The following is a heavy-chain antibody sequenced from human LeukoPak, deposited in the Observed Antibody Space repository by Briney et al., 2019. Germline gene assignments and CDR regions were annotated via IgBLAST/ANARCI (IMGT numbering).Heavy chain of an antibody. CDR2: IYYSGST. D-gene: IGHD6-13*01. CDR1: GGSISSSSYY. J-gene: IGHJ6*02. Sequence: PSETLSLTCTVSGGSISSSSYYWGWIRQPPGKGLEWIGSIYYSGSTYYNPSLKSRVTISVDTSKNQLSLKLSSVTAADTAVYYCARERGGQQLVRSGGYGMDVWGQGTTVTVSS. CDR3: ARERGGQQLVRSGGYGMDV. V-gene: IGHV4-39*07.